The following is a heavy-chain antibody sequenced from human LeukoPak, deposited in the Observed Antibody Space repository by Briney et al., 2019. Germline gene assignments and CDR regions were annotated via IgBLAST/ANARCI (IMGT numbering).Heavy chain of an antibody. J-gene: IGHJ4*02. CDR3: ARGILGYSTVYLDY. D-gene: IGHD5-12*01. CDR2: ISSSSSYI. Sequence: GGSLRLSCAASGITLSDHYMDWVRQAPGKGLEWVSSISSSSSYIYYADSVKGRFTISRDNAKNSLYLQMSSLRAEDTAVYYCARGILGYSTVYLDYWGQGALVTVSS. CDR1: GITLSDHY. V-gene: IGHV3-21*01.